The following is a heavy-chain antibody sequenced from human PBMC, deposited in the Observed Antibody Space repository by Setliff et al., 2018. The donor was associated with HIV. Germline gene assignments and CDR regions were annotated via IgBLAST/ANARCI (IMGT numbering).Heavy chain of an antibody. Sequence: SGPTLVNPTQTLTLTCTFSGFSLSTSGMCVSWIRQPPGKALEWLARIDWDDDKYYSTSLTTRLTISKDTSKNQVVLTMTNMDPEDTATYFCARYNFRRGYWDYFDYWGQGTQVTVSS. CDR2: IDWDDDK. V-gene: IGHV2-70*11. CDR1: GFSLSTSGMC. J-gene: IGHJ4*02. CDR3: ARYNFRRGYWDYFDY. D-gene: IGHD3-3*01.